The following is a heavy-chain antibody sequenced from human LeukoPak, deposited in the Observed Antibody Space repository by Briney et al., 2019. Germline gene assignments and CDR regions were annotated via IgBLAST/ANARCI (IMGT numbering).Heavy chain of an antibody. CDR1: GFTLITYG. V-gene: IGHV3-23*01. J-gene: IGHJ4*02. Sequence: PGGSLRLSCAASGFTLITYGMNWVRQAPGKGLEWVSGIGGSGTRTYYADSVKGRFTISRDNSKNTLYLQMNSLRDEDTAVYYCAKDSHWILFDDWGQGTLVTVSS. CDR2: IGGSGTRT. D-gene: IGHD2-2*03. CDR3: AKDSHWILFDD.